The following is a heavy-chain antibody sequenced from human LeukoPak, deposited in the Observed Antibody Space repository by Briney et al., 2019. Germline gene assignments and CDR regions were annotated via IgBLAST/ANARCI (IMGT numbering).Heavy chain of an antibody. J-gene: IGHJ6*02. CDR3: ARAGPIVGATIVYYYGMDV. CDR2: IYYSGST. Sequence: PSETLSLTCAVYGGSFSGYYWSWIRQPPGKGLEWIGYIYYSGSTNYNPSLKSRVTISVDTSKNQFSLKLSSVTAADTAVYYCARAGPIVGATIVYYYGMDVWGQGTTVTVSS. CDR1: GGSFSGYY. D-gene: IGHD1-26*01. V-gene: IGHV4-59*01.